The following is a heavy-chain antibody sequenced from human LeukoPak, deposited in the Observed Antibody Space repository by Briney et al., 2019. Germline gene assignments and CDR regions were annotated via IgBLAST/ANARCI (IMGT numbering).Heavy chain of an antibody. CDR3: ASRKLGNDY. Sequence: PSETLSLTCTVSGGSVSNYYWSWIRQSPGKGLEWIGYIYYTETSYNPSLKSRVTISADTSQNQFSLKLSSVTAADTAVYYCASRKLGNDYWGQGTLVTVSS. J-gene: IGHJ4*02. D-gene: IGHD7-27*01. CDR2: IYYTET. CDR1: GGSVSNYY. V-gene: IGHV4-59*02.